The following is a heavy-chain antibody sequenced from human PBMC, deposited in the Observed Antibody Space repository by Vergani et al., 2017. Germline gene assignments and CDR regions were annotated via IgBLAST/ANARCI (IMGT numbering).Heavy chain of an antibody. V-gene: IGHV4-61*02. J-gene: IGHJ6*02. CDR2: IFSSGTT. D-gene: IGHD3-9*01. CDR3: ARVMYRDEASTGYRLEGMDI. CDR1: GGSVRTSIGYY. Sequence: QVQLQESSPGLVKPSQTLSLSCTVSGGSVRTSIGYYWTWIRQPAGKTLEWIGEIFSSGTTNYNPSFKNRVTMSVDTSKNQFSLKLNSVTAADTAVYFCARVMYRDEASTGYRLEGMDIWGQGTTVTISS.